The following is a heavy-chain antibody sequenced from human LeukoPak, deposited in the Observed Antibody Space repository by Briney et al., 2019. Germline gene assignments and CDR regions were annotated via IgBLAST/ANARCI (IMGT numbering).Heavy chain of an antibody. V-gene: IGHV4-4*07. CDR1: GGSISSYY. CDR3: ARVTGYVIEDNFDY. CDR2: IYTSGST. D-gene: IGHD2-15*01. Sequence: SETLSLTCSVSGGSISSYYWSWIRQPAGKGLEWIGRIYTSGSTNYNPSLKSRVTISVDTSKNQFSLKLRSVTAADTAVYYCARVTGYVIEDNFDYWGQGTLVTVSS. J-gene: IGHJ4*02.